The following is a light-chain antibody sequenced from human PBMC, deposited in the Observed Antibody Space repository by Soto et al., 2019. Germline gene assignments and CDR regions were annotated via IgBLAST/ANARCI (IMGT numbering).Light chain of an antibody. V-gene: IGLV1-40*01. Sequence: QSVLTQPPSVSGAPGQRVTISCTGSSSNIGSTYDVQWYQQLPGTAPKLLIHGNTDRPSGVPDRFSGSKSGTSASLAITGLQADDEADYYCQSYDDSLSGWVFGGGTKLTVL. J-gene: IGLJ3*02. CDR3: QSYDDSLSGWV. CDR2: GNT. CDR1: SSNIGSTYD.